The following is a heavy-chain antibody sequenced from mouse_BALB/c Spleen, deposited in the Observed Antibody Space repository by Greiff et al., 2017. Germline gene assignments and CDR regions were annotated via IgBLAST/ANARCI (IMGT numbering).Heavy chain of an antibody. CDR3: TRGYGYPYYFDY. CDR2: IYPGNSDT. CDR1: GYSFTSYW. J-gene: IGHJ2*01. V-gene: IGHV1-5*01. D-gene: IGHD1-2*01. Sequence: EVQLQQSGTVLARPGASVKMSCKASGYSFTSYWMHWVKQRPGQGLEWIGAIYPGNSDTSYNQKFKGKAKLTAVTSASTAYMELSSLTNEDSAVYYCTRGYGYPYYFDYWGQGTTLTVSS.